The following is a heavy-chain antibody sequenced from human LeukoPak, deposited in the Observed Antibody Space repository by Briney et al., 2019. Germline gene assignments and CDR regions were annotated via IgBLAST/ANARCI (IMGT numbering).Heavy chain of an antibody. Sequence: TSETLSLTCTVSGDSINSHYWSWIRQPPGKGLEWIGYISYSGSTSYNPSLKSRVTISADTSKNNFSLMLTSVTAADTAVYYCARHYGPWGQGTLVTVSS. CDR1: GDSINSHY. CDR3: ARHYGP. V-gene: IGHV4-59*11. CDR2: ISYSGST. D-gene: IGHD3-16*01. J-gene: IGHJ5*02.